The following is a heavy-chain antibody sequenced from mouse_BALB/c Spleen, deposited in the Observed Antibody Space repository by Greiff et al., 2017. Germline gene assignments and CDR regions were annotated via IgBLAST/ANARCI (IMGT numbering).Heavy chain of an antibody. CDR1: GYTFTSYW. CDR2: IYPGDGDT. V-gene: IGHV1-87*01. CDR3: ARGDDYDRFDY. D-gene: IGHD2-4*01. J-gene: IGHJ2*01. Sequence: VQLQQSGAELARPGASVKLSCKASGYTFTSYWMQWVKQRPGQGLEWIGAIYPGDGDTRYTQKFKGKATLTADKSSSTAYMQLSSLASEDSAVYYCARGDDYDRFDYWGQGTTLTVSS.